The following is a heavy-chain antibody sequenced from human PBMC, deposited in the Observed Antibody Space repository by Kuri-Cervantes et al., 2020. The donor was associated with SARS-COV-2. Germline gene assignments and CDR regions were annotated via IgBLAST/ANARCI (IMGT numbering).Heavy chain of an antibody. CDR2: ISYDGSNK. CDR1: GFTFSSYA. Sequence: GESLKISCAASGFTFSSYAMHWVRQAPGKGLEWVAVISYDGSNKYYADSVKGRFTISRDNSKNTLYLQMNSLRAEDTAVYYCASESALLNAFDIWGQGTMVTVSS. D-gene: IGHD6-25*01. CDR3: ASESALLNAFDI. V-gene: IGHV3-30-3*01. J-gene: IGHJ3*02.